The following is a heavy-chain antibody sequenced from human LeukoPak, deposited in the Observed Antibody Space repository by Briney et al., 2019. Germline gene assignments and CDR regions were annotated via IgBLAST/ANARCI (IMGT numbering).Heavy chain of an antibody. V-gene: IGHV3-21*01. Sequence: GGSLRLSCAVSKFTFTFSSSWMSWVRQAPGKGLEWVSSISSSSSYIYYADSVKGRFTISRDNAKNSLYLQMNSLRAEDTAVYYCARDGKNYYDSSGYYYVPGDWFDPWGQGTLVTVSS. CDR1: KFTFTFSSSW. CDR2: ISSSSSYI. J-gene: IGHJ5*02. CDR3: ARDGKNYYDSSGYYYVPGDWFDP. D-gene: IGHD3-22*01.